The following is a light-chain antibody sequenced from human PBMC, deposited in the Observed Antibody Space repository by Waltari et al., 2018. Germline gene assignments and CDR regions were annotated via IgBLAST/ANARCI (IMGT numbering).Light chain of an antibody. CDR2: LVS. CDR3: MQARQTPWT. CDR1: QSLLHSSGYTF. J-gene: IGKJ1*01. V-gene: IGKV2-28*01. Sequence: DIVMTQSPLSLPVSPGEPASISFRSSQSLLHSSGYTFLDWYVQKPGQAPQLLIYLVSDRASGVPDRFSGSGSGTDFTLKISRVEAEDVGLYYCMQARQTPWTFGQGTKVEIK.